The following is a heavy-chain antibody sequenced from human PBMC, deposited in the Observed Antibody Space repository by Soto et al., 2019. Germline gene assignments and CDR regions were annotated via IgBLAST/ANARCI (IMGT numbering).Heavy chain of an antibody. V-gene: IGHV4-31*03. CDR1: GGSTSRGGYY. Sequence: PSETLSLTCTVSGGSTSRGGYYWSWIRQHPGKGLEWIGYIYYSGSTYYNPSLKSRVTISVDTSKNQFSLKLSSVTAADTAVYYCARESLHYYYDSSGSSSEEPDAFDIWGQGTMVTVSS. J-gene: IGHJ3*02. CDR3: ARESLHYYYDSSGSSSEEPDAFDI. D-gene: IGHD3-22*01. CDR2: IYYSGST.